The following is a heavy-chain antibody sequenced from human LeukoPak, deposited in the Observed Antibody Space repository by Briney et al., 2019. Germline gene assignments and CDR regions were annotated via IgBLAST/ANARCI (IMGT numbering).Heavy chain of an antibody. Sequence: GGSLRLSCEASGFIFSSHAMNWVRQAPGKGLEWVSYISSSGSTIYYADSVKGRFTISRDNAKNTLYLQMNSLRVVDTAVYYCARAMPNDNWFDPWGQGSLVTVSS. CDR1: GFIFSSHA. J-gene: IGHJ5*02. CDR2: ISSSGSTI. V-gene: IGHV3-48*04. D-gene: IGHD2-2*01. CDR3: ARAMPNDNWFDP.